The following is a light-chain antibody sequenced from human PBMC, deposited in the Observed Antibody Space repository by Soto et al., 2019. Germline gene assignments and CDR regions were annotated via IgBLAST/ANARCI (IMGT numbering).Light chain of an antibody. V-gene: IGKV3-20*01. J-gene: IGKJ4*01. CDR3: QQYGTSPLT. CDR1: QTVSSNY. Sequence: EIVLTQSPGTLSLSPGERATLSCRASQTVSSNYLAWYPQKPGQAPRLLIYSASTRATGIPDRFSGSGSGTDFTLTISRLEPEDFAVYYCQQYGTSPLTFGGGTKVDI. CDR2: SAS.